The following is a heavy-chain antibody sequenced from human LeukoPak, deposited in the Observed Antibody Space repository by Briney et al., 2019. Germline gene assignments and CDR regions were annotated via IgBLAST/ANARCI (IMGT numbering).Heavy chain of an antibody. CDR1: GYTFTSYG. D-gene: IGHD4-17*01. CDR3: ASMGGPYGDPQYYFDY. CDR2: ISAYNGNT. Sequence: GASVKVSCKASGYTFTSYGISWVRQAPGQGLEWMGWISAYNGNTNYAQKLQGRVTMTTDTSTSTAYMELRSLRSDDTAVYYCASMGGPYGDPQYYFDYWGQGTLVTVSP. J-gene: IGHJ4*02. V-gene: IGHV1-18*01.